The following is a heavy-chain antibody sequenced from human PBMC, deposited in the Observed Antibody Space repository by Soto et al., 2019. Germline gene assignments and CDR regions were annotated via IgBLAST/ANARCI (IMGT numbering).Heavy chain of an antibody. CDR2: IYYSGST. CDR1: GGSISSSSYY. D-gene: IGHD3-10*01. Sequence: QLQLQESGPGLVKPSETLSLTCTVSGGSISSSSYYWGWIRQPPGKGLEWIGSIYYSGSTYYNPSLKSRVTISVDTSKNQFSLKLSSVTAADTAVYYCARHYGSGSWLYYYYYYMDVWGKGTTVTVSS. V-gene: IGHV4-39*01. CDR3: ARHYGSGSWLYYYYYYMDV. J-gene: IGHJ6*03.